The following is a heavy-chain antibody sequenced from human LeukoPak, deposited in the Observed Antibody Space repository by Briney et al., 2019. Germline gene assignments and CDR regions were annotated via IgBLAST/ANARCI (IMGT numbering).Heavy chain of an antibody. D-gene: IGHD6-6*01. J-gene: IGHJ4*02. CDR2: ISNSGGST. CDR1: GFTFSSYA. CDR3: AKETSSSFDY. V-gene: IGHV3-23*01. Sequence: GGSLRLSCAASGFTFSSYAMNWVRQAPGKGLEWVSGISNSGGSTYYADSVKGRFTISRDNSKNTLYLQMNSLRAEDTAVYYCAKETSSSFDYWGQGTLVTVSS.